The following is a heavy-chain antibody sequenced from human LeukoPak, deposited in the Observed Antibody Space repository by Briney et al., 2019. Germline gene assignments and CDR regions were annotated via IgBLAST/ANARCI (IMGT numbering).Heavy chain of an antibody. Sequence: GGSLRLSCAASGFTFSIYSMNWVRQAPGKGLEWVSSISSSSSYIYYADSVKGRFTISRDNSKNTLYLQMNSLRAEDTAVYYCAKAGAYSSGWYVVDYWGQGTLVTVSS. CDR3: AKAGAYSSGWYVVDY. CDR2: ISSSSSYI. J-gene: IGHJ4*02. V-gene: IGHV3-21*01. D-gene: IGHD6-19*01. CDR1: GFTFSIYS.